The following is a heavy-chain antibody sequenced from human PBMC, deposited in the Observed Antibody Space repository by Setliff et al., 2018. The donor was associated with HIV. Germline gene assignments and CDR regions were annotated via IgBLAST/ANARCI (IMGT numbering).Heavy chain of an antibody. CDR3: ASHNRETADDLLTAYYNYYYYTDV. CDR2: ISAHNGNT. V-gene: IGHV1-18*01. J-gene: IGHJ6*03. CDR1: GYIFSSYA. D-gene: IGHD3-9*01. Sequence: ASVKVSCKASGYIFSSYAFNWVRQAPGQGLEWMGWISAHNGNTNYAQKFQGRVSMTTDTSSSTAYMELRSLKSDDTAVCYCASHNRETADDLLTAYYNYYYYTDVWGKGTTVTVSS.